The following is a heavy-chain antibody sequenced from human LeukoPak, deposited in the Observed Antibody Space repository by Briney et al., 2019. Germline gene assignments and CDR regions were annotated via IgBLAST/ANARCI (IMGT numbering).Heavy chain of an antibody. Sequence: SETLSLTCTVSGGSISSSSYYWGWIRQPPGKGLEWIGSIDYSGSTYYNPSLKSRVTISVDTSKNQFSLKLSSVTAADTAVYYCAEYSYGLGNWGQGTLVTVSS. CDR3: AEYSYGLGN. CDR1: GGSISSSSYY. CDR2: IDYSGST. V-gene: IGHV4-39*01. J-gene: IGHJ4*02. D-gene: IGHD5-18*01.